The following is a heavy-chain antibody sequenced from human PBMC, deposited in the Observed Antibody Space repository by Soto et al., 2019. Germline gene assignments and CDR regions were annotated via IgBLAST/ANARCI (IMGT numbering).Heavy chain of an antibody. CDR1: GYPFTTYY. Sequence: HVQLVQSGTEVKKPGASVRVSCMVSGYPFTTYYIHWVRQAPGQGLEWMGWIDPRSGGTVYEQKFQGRAPMTRDTSISTVYMDLSGLTSDDTALYYCATDDYWIFPYWRQGSLVTVSS. V-gene: IGHV1-2*02. D-gene: IGHD4-17*01. J-gene: IGHJ4*02. CDR2: IDPRSGGT. CDR3: ATDDYWIFPY.